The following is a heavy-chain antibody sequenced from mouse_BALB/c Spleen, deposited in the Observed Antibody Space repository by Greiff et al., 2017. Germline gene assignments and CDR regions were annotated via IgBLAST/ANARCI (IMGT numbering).Heavy chain of an antibody. Sequence: QVQLKQPGAELVKPGASVKLSCKASGYTFTSYWMHWVKQRPGQGLEWIGEINPSNGRTNYNEKFKSKATLTVDKSSSTAYMQLSSLTSEDSAVYYCARWGNGLAYWGQGTLVTVSA. CDR2: INPSNGRT. J-gene: IGHJ3*01. CDR3: ARWGNGLAY. CDR1: GYTFTSYW. V-gene: IGHV1S81*02.